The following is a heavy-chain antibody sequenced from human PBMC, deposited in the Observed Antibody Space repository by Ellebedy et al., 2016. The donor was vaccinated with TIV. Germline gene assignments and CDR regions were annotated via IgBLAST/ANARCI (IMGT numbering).Heavy chain of an antibody. CDR3: AREGYLGLDK. J-gene: IGHJ4*02. V-gene: IGHV3-7*01. D-gene: IGHD1-1*01. CDR1: GFTFSSHW. Sequence: PGGSLRLSCAASGFTFSSHWMSRVRQAPGKGLEWVANIKRDGSETYYVDSVTGRFTISRDNAKNSLYLQMNSLRVEDTAIYYCAREGYLGLDKWGQGTLVTVSS. CDR2: IKRDGSET.